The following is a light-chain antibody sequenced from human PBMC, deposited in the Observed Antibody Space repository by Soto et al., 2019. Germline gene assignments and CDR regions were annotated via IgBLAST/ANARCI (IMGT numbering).Light chain of an antibody. J-gene: IGKJ1*01. CDR3: MQATYWPWT. CDR2: KVS. CDR1: QRLVPSDGNSY. Sequence: AQSRRGRPFTLGQASSISWRSSQRLVPSDGNSYLGWFKQRPGQSSRRLIYKVSNWDSGVPDRFSGSGSGTDFTLKISRVEAEDVGFYYCMQATYWPWTFGQGPKV. V-gene: IGKV2-30*02.